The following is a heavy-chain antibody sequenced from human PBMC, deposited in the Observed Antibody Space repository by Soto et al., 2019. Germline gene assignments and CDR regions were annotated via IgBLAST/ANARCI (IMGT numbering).Heavy chain of an antibody. CDR2: ITPSNGDT. V-gene: IGHV1-18*01. CDR3: ARVAPCSGGNCYSRPLDS. CDR1: ADTFANYG. J-gene: IGHJ4*02. Sequence: QVQLLQSGAEAKKPGASVKVSCKASADTFANYGISWVRQAPGQGPEWMGWITPSNGDTNYAQKFQGRVIMTTDTSTSNAYMEVRSLRSDDTAVYYCARVAPCSGGNCYSRPLDSWGQGTLVTVSS. D-gene: IGHD2-15*01.